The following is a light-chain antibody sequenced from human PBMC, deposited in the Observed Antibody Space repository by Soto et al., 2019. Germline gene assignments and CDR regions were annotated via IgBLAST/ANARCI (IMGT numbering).Light chain of an antibody. CDR1: ALPKQY. Sequence: SYELTQPPSVSVSPGQTARITCSGDALPKQYVYWYQQKAGQAPVLVIYKDSERPSGIPERVSGSSSGTTATLTISGVQAEDEADYYCSSYTSFSTYVFGTGTKLTVL. V-gene: IGLV3-25*03. CDR3: SSYTSFSTYV. CDR2: KDS. J-gene: IGLJ1*01.